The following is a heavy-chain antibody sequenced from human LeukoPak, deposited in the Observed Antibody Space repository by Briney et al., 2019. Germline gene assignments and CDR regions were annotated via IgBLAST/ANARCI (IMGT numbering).Heavy chain of an antibody. V-gene: IGHV4-4*02. CDR1: GGSISSSNW. CDR2: IYHSGST. Sequence: SGTLSLTCAVSGGSISSSNWWSWVRQPPGKGLGWVGEIYHSGSTNYNPSLKSRVTISVDKSKNQFSLRLSSVTAADTAVYYCARRTQRITMVREVHNWFDPWGQGTLSPSPQ. J-gene: IGHJ5*02. CDR3: ARRTQRITMVREVHNWFDP. D-gene: IGHD3-10*01.